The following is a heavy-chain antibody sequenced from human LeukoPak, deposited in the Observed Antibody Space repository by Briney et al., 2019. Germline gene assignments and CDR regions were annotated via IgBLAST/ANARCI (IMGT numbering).Heavy chain of an antibody. J-gene: IGHJ5*02. Sequence: GSLRLSCAASGFTFSSYAMHWVRQAPGKGLEWVAVISYDGSNKYYADSVKGRFTISRDNSKNTLYLQMNSLRAEDTAVYYCARDSARDLNWFDPWGQGTLVTVSS. V-gene: IGHV3-30-3*01. CDR2: ISYDGSNK. CDR3: ARDSARDLNWFDP. CDR1: GFTFSSYA.